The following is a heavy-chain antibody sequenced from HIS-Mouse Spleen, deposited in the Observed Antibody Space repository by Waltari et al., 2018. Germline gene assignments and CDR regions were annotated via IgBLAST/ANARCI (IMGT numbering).Heavy chain of an antibody. CDR2: ISYDGSNK. V-gene: IGHV3-30*18. CDR1: GFTFSSYW. Sequence: VQLVESGGGLVQPGGSLRLPCAASGFTFSSYWMHWVRQAPGKGLEWVAVISYDGSNKYYADSVKGRFTISRDNSKNTLYLQMNSLRAEDTAVYYCAKDKHHAFDYWGQGTLVTVSS. CDR3: AKDKHHAFDY. J-gene: IGHJ4*02.